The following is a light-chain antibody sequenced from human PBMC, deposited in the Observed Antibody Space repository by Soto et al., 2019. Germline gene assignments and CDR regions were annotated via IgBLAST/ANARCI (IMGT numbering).Light chain of an antibody. Sequence: QSALTQPASVSGSPGQPITISCTGTSSDVGSYNLVSWYQQHPGKAPKLMIYEGSKRPSGVSNRFSGSKSGNTASLTISGLQAEDEADYYCCSYAGHSTPSVFGTGTKLTVL. J-gene: IGLJ1*01. CDR2: EGS. CDR1: SSDVGSYNL. CDR3: CSYAGHSTPSV. V-gene: IGLV2-23*01.